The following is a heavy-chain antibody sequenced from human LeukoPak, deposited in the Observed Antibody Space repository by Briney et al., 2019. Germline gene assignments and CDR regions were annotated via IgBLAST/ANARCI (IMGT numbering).Heavy chain of an antibody. CDR1: GGSISSGGYS. J-gene: IGHJ3*02. D-gene: IGHD1-26*01. CDR3: ARDRYSGGYLFVAFDI. CDR2: IYHSGST. V-gene: IGHV4-30-2*01. Sequence: SQTLSLTCAVSGGSISSGGYSWSWIRQPPGKGLEWIGYIYHSGSTYYNPSLKSRVTISVDRSKNQFSLKLSSVTAADTAVYYCARDRYSGGYLFVAFDIWGQGTMVTVSS.